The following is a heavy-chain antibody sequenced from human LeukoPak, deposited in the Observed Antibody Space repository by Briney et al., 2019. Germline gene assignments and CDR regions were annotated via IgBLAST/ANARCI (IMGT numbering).Heavy chain of an antibody. J-gene: IGHJ5*02. D-gene: IGHD6-19*01. Sequence: SETLSLTCAVYGGSFSGYYWSWIRQPPGKGLEWIGEINHSGSTNYNPSPKSRVTISVDTSKNQFSLKLSSVTAADTAVYYYARGVAGTDWFDPWGQGTLVTVSS. V-gene: IGHV4-34*01. CDR3: ARGVAGTDWFDP. CDR1: GGSFSGYY. CDR2: INHSGST.